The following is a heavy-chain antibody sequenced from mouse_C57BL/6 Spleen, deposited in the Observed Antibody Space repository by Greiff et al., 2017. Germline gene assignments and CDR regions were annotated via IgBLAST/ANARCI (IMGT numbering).Heavy chain of an antibody. V-gene: IGHV1-55*01. D-gene: IGHD1-1*01. CDR3: ARSGAYYYGSSYEGYFDV. Sequence: QVQLQQPGADLVKPGASVKMSCKASGCTFTSYWITWVKQRPGQGLEWIGDIYPGSGSTNYTAQFKSKATLTVNTSSSTAYMQLSSLTSEDSAVYYCARSGAYYYGSSYEGYFDVWGTGTTVTVSS. CDR1: GCTFTSYW. CDR2: IYPGSGST. J-gene: IGHJ1*03.